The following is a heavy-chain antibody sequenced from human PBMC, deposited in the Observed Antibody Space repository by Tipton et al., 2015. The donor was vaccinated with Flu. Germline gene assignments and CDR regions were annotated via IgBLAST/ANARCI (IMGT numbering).Heavy chain of an antibody. V-gene: IGHV4-61*05. CDR2: IYYSGST. Sequence: TLSLTCTVSGGSISSSSYYWGWIRQPPGKGREWIGYIYYSGSTNYNPSLKSRVTISVDTSKNQFSLKLSSVTAADTAVYYCARSARIAAGYWYFDLWGRGALVTVSS. J-gene: IGHJ2*01. CDR1: GGSISSSSYY. D-gene: IGHD6-13*01. CDR3: ARSARIAAGYWYFDL.